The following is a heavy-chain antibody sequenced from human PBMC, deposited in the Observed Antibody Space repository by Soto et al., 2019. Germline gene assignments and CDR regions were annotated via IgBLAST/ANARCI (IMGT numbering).Heavy chain of an antibody. CDR2: IWYDGSNK. J-gene: IGHJ4*02. Sequence: QVQLVESGGGVVQPGRSLRLSCAASGFTFSSYGMHWVRQAPGKGLEWVAVIWYDGSNKYYADSVKGRFTISRDNSKNTLYLQMNSLRAEDTAVYYCAKADYYDSSGCDYWGQGTLVTVSS. D-gene: IGHD3-22*01. V-gene: IGHV3-33*06. CDR3: AKADYYDSSGCDY. CDR1: GFTFSSYG.